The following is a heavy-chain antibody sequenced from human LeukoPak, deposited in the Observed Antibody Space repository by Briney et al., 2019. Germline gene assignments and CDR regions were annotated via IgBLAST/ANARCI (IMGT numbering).Heavy chain of an antibody. CDR3: ARGGGGEYSSGWYDY. CDR2: IYYSGTT. CDR1: GGSISSYY. J-gene: IGHJ4*02. Sequence: KPSETLSLTCTASGGSISSYYWSWIRQPPGKGLEWIGYIYYSGTTNYNPSLKSRVTISVATSKNQFSLNLSSVTAADTAVYYCARGGGGEYSSGWYDYWGQGTLVTVSS. V-gene: IGHV4-59*01. D-gene: IGHD6-19*01.